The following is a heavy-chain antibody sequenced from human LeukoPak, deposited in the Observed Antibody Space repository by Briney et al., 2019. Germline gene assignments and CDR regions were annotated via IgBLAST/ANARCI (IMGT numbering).Heavy chain of an antibody. V-gene: IGHV3-74*01. CDR1: GFTFSSYW. CDR2: INSDGSST. Sequence: GGSLRLSCAASGFTFSSYWMHWVRQAPGKGLVWVSRINSDGSSTSYADSVKGRFTISRDNAENTLYLQMNSLRAEDTAVYYCAREGRIQNYYYYMDVWGKGTTVTVSS. J-gene: IGHJ6*03. CDR3: AREGRIQNYYYYMDV.